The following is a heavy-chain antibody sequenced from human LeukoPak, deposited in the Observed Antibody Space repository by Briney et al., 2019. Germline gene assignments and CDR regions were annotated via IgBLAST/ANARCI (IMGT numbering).Heavy chain of an antibody. CDR1: GFTFSSYG. D-gene: IGHD5-18*01. Sequence: PGGSLRLSCAASGFTFSSYGMHWVRQAPGQGLGRVAVIWYDGSNKYYADSVKGRFTISRDNSKNTLYLQMNSVRAEATSVYSCARAGYSYGLDFWGQGTLVTVSA. V-gene: IGHV3-33*01. CDR3: ARAGYSYGLDF. J-gene: IGHJ4*02. CDR2: IWYDGSNK.